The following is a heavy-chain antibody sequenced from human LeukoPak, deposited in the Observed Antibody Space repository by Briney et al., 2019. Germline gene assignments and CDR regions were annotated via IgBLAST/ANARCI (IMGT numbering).Heavy chain of an antibody. CDR3: ARDRGGYCSSTSCLRSDWFDP. D-gene: IGHD2-2*01. CDR2: INPSGGST. Sequence: ASVKVSCKASGYTFTSYYMHWGRQAPGQGLEWMGIINPSGGSTIYAQKLKGRVTMTRDTSTSTVYMELSSLRSEDTAVYYCARDRGGYCSSTSCLRSDWFDPWGQGTLVTVSS. J-gene: IGHJ5*02. V-gene: IGHV1-46*01. CDR1: GYTFTSYY.